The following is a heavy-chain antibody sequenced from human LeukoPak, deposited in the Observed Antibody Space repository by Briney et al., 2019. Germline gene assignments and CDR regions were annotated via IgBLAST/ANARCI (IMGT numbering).Heavy chain of an antibody. J-gene: IGHJ2*01. CDR2: ISSSGDYI. CDR3: VRDLVRGVHPVFYFDL. V-gene: IGHV3-21*01. D-gene: IGHD3-10*01. Sequence: PGGSLRLSCAASGFPFSDYSMNWVRQAPGEGLEWVSSISSSGDYIYSADSVKGRFTISRDNAKNSLYLQMTNLSAEDTAVYFCVRDLVRGVHPVFYFDLWGRGTLVTVSS. CDR1: GFPFSDYS.